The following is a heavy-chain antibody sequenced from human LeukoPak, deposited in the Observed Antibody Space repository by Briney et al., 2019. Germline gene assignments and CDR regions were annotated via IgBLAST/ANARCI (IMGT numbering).Heavy chain of an antibody. Sequence: GGSLRLSCAASGFTFSSHSMTWVRQAPGKGLEWVSSISSSSNYIYYADSVKGRFTISRDNAKNSLCLQANSLRVEDTAVYYCARSVYDSGGYYRVLDYWGQGTLVTVSS. CDR3: ARSVYDSGGYYRVLDY. CDR2: ISSSSNYI. J-gene: IGHJ4*02. CDR1: GFTFSSHS. V-gene: IGHV3-21*01. D-gene: IGHD3-22*01.